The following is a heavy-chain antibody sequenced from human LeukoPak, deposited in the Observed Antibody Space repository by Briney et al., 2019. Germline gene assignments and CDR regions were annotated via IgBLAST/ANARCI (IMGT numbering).Heavy chain of an antibody. CDR3: ARGSRYCSGGSCYYYYGMDV. CDR2: IYSGGST. V-gene: IGHV3-53*04. Sequence: GGSLRLSCAASGFTLSSYDMTWVRQAPGKGLEWVSVIYSGGSTYYADSVKGRFTISRHNSKNTLYLQMNSLRAEDTAVYYCARGSRYCSGGSCYYYYGMDVWGQGTTVTVSS. J-gene: IGHJ6*02. D-gene: IGHD2-15*01. CDR1: GFTLSSYD.